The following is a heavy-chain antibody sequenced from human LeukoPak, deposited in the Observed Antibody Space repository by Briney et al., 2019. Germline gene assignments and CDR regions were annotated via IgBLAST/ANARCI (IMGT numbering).Heavy chain of an antibody. Sequence: SETLSLTCTVSGGSISSSSYYWGWIRQPPGKGLEWIGSIYYSGTTYYNPSLKSRVTISVDTSRNQFSLKLSSVTAADTAVYYCARVSSVWIKDYYYYMDVWGKGTTVTVSS. D-gene: IGHD5-12*01. CDR3: ARVSSVWIKDYYYYMDV. V-gene: IGHV4-39*07. CDR1: GGSISSSSYY. J-gene: IGHJ6*03. CDR2: IYYSGTT.